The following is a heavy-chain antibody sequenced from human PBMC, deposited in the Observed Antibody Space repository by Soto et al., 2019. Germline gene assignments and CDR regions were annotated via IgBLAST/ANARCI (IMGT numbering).Heavy chain of an antibody. CDR3: ARQYYYGSGSYSWGWFDP. J-gene: IGHJ5*02. CDR1: GGSISSHY. Sequence: SETLSLTCTVSGGSISSHYWSWIRRPPGKGLERIGYIYYRGSTNYNPSLKSRVTISVDTSKNQLSLKLSSVTAADTAVYYFARQYYYGSGSYSWGWFDPWGQGTLVTVSS. D-gene: IGHD3-10*01. V-gene: IGHV4-59*08. CDR2: IYYRGST.